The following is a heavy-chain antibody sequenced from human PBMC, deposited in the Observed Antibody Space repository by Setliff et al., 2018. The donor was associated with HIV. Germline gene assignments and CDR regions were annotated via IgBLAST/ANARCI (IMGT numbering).Heavy chain of an antibody. D-gene: IGHD6-19*01. J-gene: IGHJ6*03. CDR3: TTGIVSVAGIFPYYFYYMDV. V-gene: IGHV3-15*01. CDR2: IKSKNDGGTT. Sequence: PGGSLRLSCAASGFTFSGSAMHWVRQAPGKGLEWVGRIKSKNDGGTTDYAAPVKGRFSILRDDSKNTLYMQMNSLKTEDTAVYYCTTGIVSVAGIFPYYFYYMDVWGEGTTVTVSS. CDR1: GFTFSGSA.